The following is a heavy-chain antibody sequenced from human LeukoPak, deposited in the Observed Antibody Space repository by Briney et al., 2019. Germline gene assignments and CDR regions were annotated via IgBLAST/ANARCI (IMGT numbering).Heavy chain of an antibody. Sequence: SETLSLTCTVSGGSISSYYWSWIRQPPGKGLEWIGYVYYSGGTSYTPSLKSRATISGDMSNNQFSLKLNSVTAADTAVYYCASDTVAGTGWGQGTLVTVSS. CDR2: VYYSGGT. CDR1: GGSISSYY. V-gene: IGHV4-59*08. J-gene: IGHJ4*02. CDR3: ASDTVAGTG. D-gene: IGHD6-19*01.